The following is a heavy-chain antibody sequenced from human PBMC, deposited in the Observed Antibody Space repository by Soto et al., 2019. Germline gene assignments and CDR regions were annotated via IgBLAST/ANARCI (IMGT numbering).Heavy chain of an antibody. V-gene: IGHV1-69*05. CDR1: GGTFRSYV. CDR3: ARIGTLDWIDDY. J-gene: IGHJ4*02. Sequence: QVQLVQSGAEVKKPGSSVKVSCKASGGTFRSYVTSWVRQAPGQGLEWLGGIIPMYGTTYYAPTFQGRVTIQPEESTSTAFMELSILRSKDTAVYYCARIGTLDWIDDYWGQGTLVTVSS. CDR2: IIPMYGTT. D-gene: IGHD1-1*01.